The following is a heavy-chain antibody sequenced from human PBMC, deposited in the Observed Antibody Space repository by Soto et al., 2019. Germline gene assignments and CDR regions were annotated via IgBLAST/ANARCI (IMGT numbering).Heavy chain of an antibody. CDR2: ISFAGNNK. D-gene: IGHD2-15*01. Sequence: QVQLVESGGGVVQPGRSLRLSCAVSGFTFSSYSMHWVRQDPDMGLEWVAFISFAGNNKYYADSVKCRFTISRDNSNNMLYLEMNSLRPDDTAVYYCARDRQKALVVVAATGGFDYWGQGTPVTVSS. CDR3: ARDRQKALVVVAATGGFDY. CDR1: GFTFSSYS. V-gene: IGHV3-30*04. J-gene: IGHJ4*02.